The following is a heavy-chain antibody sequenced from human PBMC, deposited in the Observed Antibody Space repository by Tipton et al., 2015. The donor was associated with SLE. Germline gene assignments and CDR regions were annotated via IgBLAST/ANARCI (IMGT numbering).Heavy chain of an antibody. D-gene: IGHD3-10*01. CDR3: ARDYGSGSQGAFDI. J-gene: IGHJ3*02. Sequence: TLSLTCTVSGGSISSSSYYWGWIRQPPGKGLEWIGSIYYSGSTYYNPSVESRVTISVDTSKNQFSLKLSSVTAADTAVYYCARDYGSGSQGAFDIWGQGTMVTVSS. V-gene: IGHV4-39*02. CDR1: GGSISSSSYY. CDR2: IYYSGST.